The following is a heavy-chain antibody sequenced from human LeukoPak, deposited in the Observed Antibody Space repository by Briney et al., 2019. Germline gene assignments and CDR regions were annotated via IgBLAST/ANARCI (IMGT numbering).Heavy chain of an antibody. CDR2: IKQDGGEE. CDR1: GFMFSLYW. Sequence: GGSLRLSCATSGFMFSLYWKNWVRQAPGKGLEWVAAIKQDGGEEEYVGPVRGRFIIYRDNAKNSLYLQMNSLRVEDTAVYYCVRDLWGSGSYWGQGTLVTVSS. D-gene: IGHD3-10*01. V-gene: IGHV3-7*05. CDR3: VRDLWGSGSY. J-gene: IGHJ4*02.